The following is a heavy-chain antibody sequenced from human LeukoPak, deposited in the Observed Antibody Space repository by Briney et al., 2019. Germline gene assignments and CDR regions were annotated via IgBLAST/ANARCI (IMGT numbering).Heavy chain of an antibody. CDR2: IIPIFGTA. J-gene: IGHJ5*02. CDR1: GGTFSSYA. Sequence: SVKVSCTASGGTFSSYAISWVRQAPGQGLEWMGGIIPIFGTANYAQKFQGRVTITADESTSTAYMGLSSLRSEDTAVYYCARSHCSSTSCYFSGFDPWGQGTLVTVSS. V-gene: IGHV1-69*13. D-gene: IGHD2-2*01. CDR3: ARSHCSSTSCYFSGFDP.